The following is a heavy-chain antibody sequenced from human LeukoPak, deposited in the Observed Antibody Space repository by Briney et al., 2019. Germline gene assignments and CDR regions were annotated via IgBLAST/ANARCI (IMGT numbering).Heavy chain of an antibody. J-gene: IGHJ4*02. Sequence: GASVKVSCKASGGTFSSYAISWVRQAPGQGLEWMGRIIPIFGIANYAQKFQGRVMITADKSTSTAYMELSSLRSEDTAVYYCATHYYDSSGYYYPWDYWGQGTLVTVSS. CDR1: GGTFSSYA. CDR2: IIPIFGIA. V-gene: IGHV1-69*04. D-gene: IGHD3-22*01. CDR3: ATHYYDSSGYYYPWDY.